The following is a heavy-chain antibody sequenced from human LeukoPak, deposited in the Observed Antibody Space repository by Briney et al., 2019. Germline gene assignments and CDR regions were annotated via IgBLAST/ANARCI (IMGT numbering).Heavy chain of an antibody. V-gene: IGHV3-74*01. J-gene: IGHJ6*02. CDR1: GFXFSTYW. CDR2: INSDGSST. CDR3: AREFVTYYYVMDV. D-gene: IGHD2-21*01. Sequence: GGSLRLSCAASGFXFSTYWIHWVRQAPGKGLMWVSRINSDGSSTSYADAVKGRFTISRDNAKNTLYLQMNSLRAEDTAVYYCAREFVTYYYVMDVWGQGTTVTVSS.